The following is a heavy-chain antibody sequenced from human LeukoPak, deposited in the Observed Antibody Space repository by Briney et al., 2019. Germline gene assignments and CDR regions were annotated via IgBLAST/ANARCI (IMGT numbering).Heavy chain of an antibody. D-gene: IGHD3-22*01. V-gene: IGHV7-4-1*02. CDR3: ARARYYYDSSGYYPPDY. CDR2: INTNTGNP. J-gene: IGHJ4*02. CDR1: GYTFTSYA. Sequence: ASVKVSCKASGYTFTSYAMNWVRQAPGQGLEWMGWINTNTGNPTYARGFTGRFVFSLDTSVSTAYLQISSLKAEDTAVYYCARARYYYDSSGYYPPDYWGQGTLVTVSS.